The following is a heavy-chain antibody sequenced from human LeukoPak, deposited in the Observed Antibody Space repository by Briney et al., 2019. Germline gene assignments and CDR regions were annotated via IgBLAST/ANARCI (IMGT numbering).Heavy chain of an antibody. CDR1: GGSFSGYY. CDR3: ARVRLSGSYLDAFDI. Sequence: PSETLSLTCAVYGGSFSGYYWSWIRQPPGKGLEWIGEINHSGSTNYNPSLKSRVTISVDTSKNQFSLKLSSITTADTAVYYCARVRLSGSYLDAFDIWGQGTMVTVSS. CDR2: INHSGST. V-gene: IGHV4-34*01. J-gene: IGHJ3*02. D-gene: IGHD1-26*01.